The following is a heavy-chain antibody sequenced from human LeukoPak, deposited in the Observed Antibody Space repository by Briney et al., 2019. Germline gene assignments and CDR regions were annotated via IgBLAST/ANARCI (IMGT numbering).Heavy chain of an antibody. CDR3: ARESLGFDY. CDR1: GFTFSSYW. Sequence: GGSLRLSCAASGFTFSSYWMHWVRHAPGKGLVWVSRINSDGSSTRYADSVKGRFTISRDNAKNTLYLQMNSLRAEDTAVCYCARESLGFDYWGQGTLVTVSS. V-gene: IGHV3-74*01. CDR2: INSDGSST. D-gene: IGHD3-16*01. J-gene: IGHJ4*02.